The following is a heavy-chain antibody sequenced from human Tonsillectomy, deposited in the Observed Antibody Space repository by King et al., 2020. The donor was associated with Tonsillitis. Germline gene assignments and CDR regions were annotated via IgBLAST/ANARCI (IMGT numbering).Heavy chain of an antibody. J-gene: IGHJ4*02. Sequence: VQLVESGGGLVQPGRSLRLSCTASGFTFGDYAMSCFRQAPGKGREWGGFIRSKAYGGTTEYAASVKGRFTISRDDSKSIAYLQMNSLKTEDTAVYDCTSEMSQQLVLGFDYWGQGTLVTVSS. V-gene: IGHV3-49*03. CDR3: TSEMSQQLVLGFDY. D-gene: IGHD6-13*01. CDR2: IRSKAYGGTT. CDR1: GFTFGDYA.